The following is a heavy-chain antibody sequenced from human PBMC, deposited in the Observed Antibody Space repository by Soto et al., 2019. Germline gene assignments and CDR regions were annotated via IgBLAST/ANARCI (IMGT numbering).Heavy chain of an antibody. J-gene: IGHJ4*02. V-gene: IGHV3-21*01. CDR2: ISSSSSYI. Sequence: EVQLVESGGGLVKPGGSLRLSCAASGFTFSSYSMNWVRQAPGKGLEWVSSISSSSSYIYYADSVKGRFTISRDNAKNSLYLQMNSLRAEDTAVYYCARAGVWGSYRQYYFDYWGQGTLVTVSS. CDR1: GFTFSSYS. D-gene: IGHD3-16*02. CDR3: ARAGVWGSYRQYYFDY.